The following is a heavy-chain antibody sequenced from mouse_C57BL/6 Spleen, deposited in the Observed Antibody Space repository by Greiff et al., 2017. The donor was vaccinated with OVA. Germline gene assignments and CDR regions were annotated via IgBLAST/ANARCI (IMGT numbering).Heavy chain of an antibody. Sequence: QVQLQQSGAELVRPGASVTLSCKASGYTFTDYEMHWVKQTPVHGLEWIGAIDPETGGTAYNQKFKGKAILTADKSSSTAYMELRSLTSEDSAVYYCTRRQLRSYFDYWGQGTTLTVSS. CDR3: TRRQLRSYFDY. CDR1: GYTFTDYE. D-gene: IGHD3-2*02. J-gene: IGHJ2*01. CDR2: IDPETGGT. V-gene: IGHV1-15*01.